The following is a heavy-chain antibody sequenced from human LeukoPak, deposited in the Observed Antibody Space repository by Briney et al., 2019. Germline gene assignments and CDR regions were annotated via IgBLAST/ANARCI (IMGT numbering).Heavy chain of an antibody. CDR2: INPNSGGT. D-gene: IGHD6-19*01. CDR3: ARTISGWYGGTFDY. V-gene: IGHV1-2*06. J-gene: IGHJ4*02. CDR1: GYTFTGYY. Sequence: SVNVSCKASGYTFTGYYMHWVRQAPGKELEWMGRINPNSGGTNYAHKLQGRVTMTRDTSIDTVYLELNRLRSDDAAVYYCARTISGWYGGTFDYWGQGTLVTVSS.